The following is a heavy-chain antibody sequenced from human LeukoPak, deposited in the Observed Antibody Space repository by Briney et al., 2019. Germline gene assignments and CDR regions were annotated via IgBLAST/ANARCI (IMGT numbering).Heavy chain of an antibody. D-gene: IGHD6-13*01. CDR3: ARLYSSSWSRFDP. CDR1: GYTFTSYG. J-gene: IGHJ5*02. CDR2: INPNSGGT. Sequence: ASVKVSCKASGYTFTSYGISWVRQAPGQGLEWMGWINPNSGGTNYAQKFQGRVTMTRDTSISTAYMELSRLRSDDTAVYYCARLYSSSWSRFDPWGQGTLVTVSS. V-gene: IGHV1-2*02.